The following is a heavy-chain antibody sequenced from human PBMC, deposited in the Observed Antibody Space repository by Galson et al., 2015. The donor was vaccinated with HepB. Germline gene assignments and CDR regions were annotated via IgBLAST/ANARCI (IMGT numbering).Heavy chain of an antibody. D-gene: IGHD6-13*01. CDR3: AKGRGGITTAGTRASDV. V-gene: IGHV3-23*01. CDR2: ISGSGGST. J-gene: IGHJ3*01. Sequence: SLRLSCAASGLTFSGYAMYWVRQAPGKGLEWVSGISGSGGSTYYADSVKGRFTISRDNSKNTLYLQMNSLRAEDTAVYYCAKGRGGITTAGTRASDVWGQGTKVTVSS. CDR1: GLTFSGYA.